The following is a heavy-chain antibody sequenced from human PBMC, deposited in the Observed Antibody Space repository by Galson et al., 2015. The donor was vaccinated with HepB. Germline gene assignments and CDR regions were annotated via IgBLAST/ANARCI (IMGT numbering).Heavy chain of an antibody. CDR1: GFTVLSNY. V-gene: IGHV3-66*01. CDR2: IYFGGNT. CDR3: ARGGWFGNAFDV. Sequence: SLRLSCAASGFTVLSNYVTWVRQAPGKGLEWDSVIYFGGNTYSADSVKVRFTISRDHSKNTMYLQMNSLRAEDTAVYYCARGGWFGNAFDVWGQGTLVTVSS. D-gene: IGHD3-10*01. J-gene: IGHJ3*01.